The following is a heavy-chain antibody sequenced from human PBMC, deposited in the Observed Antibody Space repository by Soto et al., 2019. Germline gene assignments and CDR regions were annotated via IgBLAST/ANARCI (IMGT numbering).Heavy chain of an antibody. CDR2: IRSKTNSYAT. D-gene: IGHD3-22*01. Sequence: GGSLRLSCAASGFTFSGSSMHWVRQASGKGLEWVGRIRSKTNSYATAYAASVKGRFTISRDDSKNTAYLQMNSLKTEDTAVYYCTRDPRNYYDSSGSANWFDPWGQGTLVTVSS. CDR3: TRDPRNYYDSSGSANWFDP. V-gene: IGHV3-73*01. CDR1: GFTFSGSS. J-gene: IGHJ5*02.